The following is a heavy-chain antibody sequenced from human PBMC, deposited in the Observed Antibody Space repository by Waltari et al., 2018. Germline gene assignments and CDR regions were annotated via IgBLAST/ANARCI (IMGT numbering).Heavy chain of an antibody. CDR3: ARWSVSGSYYDY. V-gene: IGHV3-23*01. D-gene: IGHD3-10*01. CDR1: GFSFSNYG. CDR2: ISGDGGAT. Sequence: EVQLLESGRDLVQPGGALRLSCTGSGFSFSNYGLTWVRQAPGKGLEWVAAISGDGGATFYGGAVKGRSTISRDNSKNTVYLEINSLRVEDTAKYYCARWSVSGSYYDYWGQGILVAVSS. J-gene: IGHJ4*02.